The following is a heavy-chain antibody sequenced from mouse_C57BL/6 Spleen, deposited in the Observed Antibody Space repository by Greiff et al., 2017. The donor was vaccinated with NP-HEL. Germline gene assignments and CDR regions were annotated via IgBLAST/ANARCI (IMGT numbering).Heavy chain of an antibody. J-gene: IGHJ2*01. Sequence: EVKLMESGPGLVKPSQSLSLTCSVTGYSITSGYYWNWIRQFPGNKLEWMGYISYDGSNNYNPSLKNRISITRDTSKNQFFLKLNSVTTEDTATYYCARKGLYYFDYWGQGTTLTVSS. V-gene: IGHV3-6*01. CDR3: ARKGLYYFDY. D-gene: IGHD3-3*01. CDR2: ISYDGSN. CDR1: GYSITSGYY.